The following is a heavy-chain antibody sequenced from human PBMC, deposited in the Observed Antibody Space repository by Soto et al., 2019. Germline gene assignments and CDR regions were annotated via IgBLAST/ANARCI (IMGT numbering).Heavy chain of an antibody. J-gene: IGHJ4*02. CDR3: ARQGGNKFDY. V-gene: IGHV4-39*01. CDR1: GDSVISDHYY. D-gene: IGHD3-16*01. Sequence: QLQLQESGPGLVKPSETLSLSCTVSGDSVISDHYYWAWVRQPPGKGLEWIGSVNYRGNSYQNPSLKSRVTITVDTSTNQVSLKLTSVTAADTSVYYCARQGGNKFDYWGQGTLGTVSS. CDR2: VNYRGNS.